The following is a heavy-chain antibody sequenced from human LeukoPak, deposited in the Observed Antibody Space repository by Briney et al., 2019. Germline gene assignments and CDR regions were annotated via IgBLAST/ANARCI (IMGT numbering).Heavy chain of an antibody. J-gene: IGHJ5*02. V-gene: IGHV4-59*08. CDR3: ARHDYGDYLNWFDP. CDR1: GGSISSYY. D-gene: IGHD4-17*01. Sequence: SETLSLTCTVSGGSISSYYWSWIRQPPGKGLEWIGYIYYSGSTNYNPSLKSRVTISVDTSKNQFSPKLSSVTAADTAVYYCARHDYGDYLNWFDPWGQGTLVTVSS. CDR2: IYYSGST.